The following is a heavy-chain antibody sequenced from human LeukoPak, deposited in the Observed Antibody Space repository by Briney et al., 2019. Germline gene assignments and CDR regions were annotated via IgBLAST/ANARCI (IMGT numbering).Heavy chain of an antibody. CDR3: AKDRGDSSSWYRGGLDY. J-gene: IGHJ4*02. V-gene: IGHV3-30*18. CDR2: YFYDGSNK. CDR1: GFTFRSYG. Sequence: GSLRLPFAASGFTFRSYGMHWVPQAPGKGPGGGASYFYDGSNKYYADSVKGRFTISRDNSKNTLYLQMNSLRAEDTAVYYCAKDRGDSSSWYRGGLDYWGQGTLVTVSS. D-gene: IGHD6-13*01.